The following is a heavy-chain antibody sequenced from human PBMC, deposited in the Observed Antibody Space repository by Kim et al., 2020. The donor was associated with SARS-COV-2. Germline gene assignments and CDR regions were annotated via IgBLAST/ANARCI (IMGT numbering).Heavy chain of an antibody. D-gene: IGHD1-1*01. Sequence: AASGKGRFTISRDNSKNTLFLQLSSLKDEDTGVYYCARDLRGSIDYWGQGTLVTVSS. CDR3: ARDLRGSIDY. V-gene: IGHV3-33*01. J-gene: IGHJ4*02.